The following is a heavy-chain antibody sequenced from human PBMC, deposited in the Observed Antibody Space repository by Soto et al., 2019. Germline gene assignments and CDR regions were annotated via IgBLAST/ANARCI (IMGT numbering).Heavy chain of an antibody. Sequence: PGWSLILSCAASGFTISNYGMHWVRQAPGRGLVWVSRINSDGSSTTFEDSVRGRFTISRDNAKNTLYLQMTSLRVEDTAVYYCARDPAPSGWFDYWGQGTLVTVSS. CDR2: INSDGSST. D-gene: IGHD6-19*01. CDR3: ARDPAPSGWFDY. CDR1: GFTISNYG. V-gene: IGHV3-74*01. J-gene: IGHJ5*01.